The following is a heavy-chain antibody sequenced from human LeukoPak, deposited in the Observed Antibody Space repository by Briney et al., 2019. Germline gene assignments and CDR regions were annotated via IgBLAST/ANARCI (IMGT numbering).Heavy chain of an antibody. CDR3: ASVRSGYGYYFDY. CDR2: INPSGGST. CDR1: RYTFTSYY. J-gene: IGHJ4*02. Sequence: ASVKVSFKASRYTFTSYYMHWVRQAPGQGLEWTGIINPSGGSTSYAQKFQGRVTMTRDTSTSTVYMELSSLRSEDTAVYYCASVRSGYGYYFDYWGQGTLVTVSP. D-gene: IGHD3-22*01. V-gene: IGHV1-46*01.